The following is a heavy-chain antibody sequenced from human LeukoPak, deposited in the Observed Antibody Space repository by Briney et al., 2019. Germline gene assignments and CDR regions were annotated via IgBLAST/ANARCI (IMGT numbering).Heavy chain of an antibody. Sequence: SETLSLTCTLPGGSISSYYWSWIRQPPGKGLEWIGYIYYSGSTNYNPSLKSRVTISVDTSKNQFSLKLSSVTAADTAVYYCARGFGSSYYMDVWGKGTTVTVSS. CDR2: IYYSGST. CDR3: ARGFGSSYYMDV. CDR1: GGSISSYY. D-gene: IGHD2-15*01. J-gene: IGHJ6*03. V-gene: IGHV4-59*01.